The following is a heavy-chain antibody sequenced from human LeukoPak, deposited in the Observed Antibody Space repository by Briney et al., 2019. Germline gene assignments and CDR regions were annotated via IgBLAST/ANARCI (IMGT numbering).Heavy chain of an antibody. CDR1: GGSISSYY. V-gene: IGHV4-59*01. CDR3: ARALYYDFWSGSWFDP. D-gene: IGHD3-3*01. J-gene: IGHJ5*02. Sequence: PSETLSLTCTVSGGSISSYYWSWIRQPPGKGLEWIGYIYYSGSTNYNPSLKSRVTISVDTSKNQFSLKLSSVTAADTAVYYCARALYYDFWSGSWFDPWGQGTLVTVSS. CDR2: IYYSGST.